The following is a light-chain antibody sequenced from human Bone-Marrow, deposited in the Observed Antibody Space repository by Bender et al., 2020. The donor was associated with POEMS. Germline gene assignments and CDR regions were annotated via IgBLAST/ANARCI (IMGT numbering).Light chain of an antibody. CDR3: AAWDDSLSGSYV. Sequence: QSVLTQPPSTSGTPGQRVTISCSGSSSNIGSNYVYWYQQVPGTAPKLLIYRNNERPSGVPDRISGSKSGTSASLAISGLRSEDEADYYCAAWDDSLSGSYVFGTGTKVTVL. CDR2: RNN. CDR1: SSNIGSNY. J-gene: IGLJ1*01. V-gene: IGLV1-47*01.